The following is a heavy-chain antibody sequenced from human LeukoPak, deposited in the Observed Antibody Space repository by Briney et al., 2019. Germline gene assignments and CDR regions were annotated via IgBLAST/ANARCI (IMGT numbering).Heavy chain of an antibody. CDR3: ARQKSRSSSWYSRSPFDY. D-gene: IGHD6-13*01. V-gene: IGHV4-34*01. CDR1: GGSFSGYY. Sequence: PSETLSLACAVYGGSFSGYYWSWIRQPPGKGLEWIGEINHSGGTNYNPSLKSRVTISVDTSKNQFSLKLSSVTAADTAVYYCARQKSRSSSWYSRSPFDYWGQGTLVTVSS. CDR2: INHSGGT. J-gene: IGHJ4*02.